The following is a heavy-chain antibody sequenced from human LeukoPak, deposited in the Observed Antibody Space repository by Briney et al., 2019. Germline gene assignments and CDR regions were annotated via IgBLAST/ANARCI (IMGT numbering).Heavy chain of an antibody. D-gene: IGHD3-16*02. J-gene: IGHJ4*02. CDR3: ARGDYVWGSYRPFDY. Sequence: GGSLRLSCAASGFTFSSYWMHWVRQAPGKGLVWVSRINSDGSSTSHADSVKGRFTISRDNAKNTLYLQMNSLRAEDTAVYYCARGDYVWGSYRPFDYWGQGTLVTVSP. CDR2: INSDGSST. CDR1: GFTFSSYW. V-gene: IGHV3-74*01.